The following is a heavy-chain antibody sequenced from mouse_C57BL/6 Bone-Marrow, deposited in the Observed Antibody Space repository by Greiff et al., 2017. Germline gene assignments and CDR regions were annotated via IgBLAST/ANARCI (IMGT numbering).Heavy chain of an antibody. CDR1: GYTFTSYW. D-gene: IGHD4-1*02. Sequence: QVQLQQPGAELVKPGASVKLSCKASGYTFTSYWMHWVKQRPGQGLEWIGMIHPNSGSTNYNEQFTSKATLTVDKPSSTAYMQLNCLTAEDSAIYYCARQLAYAIDDWGQGTSVTVSS. J-gene: IGHJ4*01. CDR3: ARQLAYAIDD. V-gene: IGHV1-64*01. CDR2: IHPNSGST.